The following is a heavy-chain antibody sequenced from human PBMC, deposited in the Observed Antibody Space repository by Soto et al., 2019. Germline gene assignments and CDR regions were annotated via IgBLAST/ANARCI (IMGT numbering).Heavy chain of an antibody. Sequence: GGSLRLSCAASGFTFSSYSMNWVRQAPGKGLEWVSSISSSSSYIYYADSVKGRFTISRDNAKNSLYLQMNSLRAEDTAVYYCARDQGYDILTGQLGDPYYYYMDVWGKGTTVTVSS. V-gene: IGHV3-21*01. CDR2: ISSSSSYI. D-gene: IGHD3-9*01. J-gene: IGHJ6*03. CDR3: ARDQGYDILTGQLGDPYYYYMDV. CDR1: GFTFSSYS.